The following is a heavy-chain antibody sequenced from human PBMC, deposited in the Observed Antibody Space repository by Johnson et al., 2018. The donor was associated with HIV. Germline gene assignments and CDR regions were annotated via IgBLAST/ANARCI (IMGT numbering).Heavy chain of an antibody. CDR1: GFTFSSNA. Sequence: VQLVESGEGVVQPGGSLRLSCAASGFTFSSNAMHWVRQAPGKGLEWVSVIYSGGRTYYADSMKGRFTISRDNSRNTLYLQMNSLRAEDTAVYYCAREYYYDSSGYNTFDIWGQGTMVTVSS. V-gene: IGHV3-NL1*01. D-gene: IGHD3-22*01. CDR3: AREYYYDSSGYNTFDI. J-gene: IGHJ3*02. CDR2: IYSGGRT.